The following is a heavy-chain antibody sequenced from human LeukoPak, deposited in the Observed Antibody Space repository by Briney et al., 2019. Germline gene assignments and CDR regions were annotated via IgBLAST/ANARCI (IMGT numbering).Heavy chain of an antibody. CDR1: GFTFSSYA. D-gene: IGHD5-18*01. J-gene: IGHJ4*02. CDR3: AKSGGGIQLWLRFYFDY. V-gene: IGHV3-23*01. CDR2: ISGSGGST. Sequence: GGSLRLSCAASGFTFSSYAMRWVRQAPGKGLEWVSAISGSGGSTYYADSVKGRFTISRDNSKNTLYLQMNSLRAEDTAVYYCAKSGGGIQLWLRFYFDYWGQGTLVTVSS.